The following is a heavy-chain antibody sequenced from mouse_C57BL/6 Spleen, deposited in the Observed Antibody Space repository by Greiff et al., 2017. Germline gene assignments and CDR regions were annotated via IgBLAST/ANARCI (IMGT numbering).Heavy chain of an antibody. D-gene: IGHD3-3*01. CDR3: ARRARGNWYFDV. J-gene: IGHJ1*03. Sequence: EVKLVESGGGLVKPGGSLKLSCAASGFTFSDYGMHWVRQAPEKGLEWVAYISSGSSTIYYADTVKGRFTISRDNAKNTLFLQMTSLRSEDTAMYYCARRARGNWYFDVWGTGTTVTVSS. V-gene: IGHV5-17*01. CDR1: GFTFSDYG. CDR2: ISSGSSTI.